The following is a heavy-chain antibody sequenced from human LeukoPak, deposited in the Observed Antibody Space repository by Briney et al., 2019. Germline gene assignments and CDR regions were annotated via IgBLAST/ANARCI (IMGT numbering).Heavy chain of an antibody. CDR1: GYTFTSYY. J-gene: IGHJ3*02. Sequence: ASVKVSCKASGYTFTSYYMHWVRQAPGQGLEWMGIINPSGGSTSYAQKFQGRVTMTRDTSTSTVYMELSSLRSEDTAVYYCASLSYDNDAFDIWGRGTMVTVSS. CDR2: INPSGGST. D-gene: IGHD2-8*01. CDR3: ASLSYDNDAFDI. V-gene: IGHV1-46*01.